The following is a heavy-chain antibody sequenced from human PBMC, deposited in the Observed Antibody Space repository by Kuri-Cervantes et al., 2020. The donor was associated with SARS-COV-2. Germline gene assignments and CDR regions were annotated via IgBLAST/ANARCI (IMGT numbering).Heavy chain of an antibody. CDR3: AKSPPYGDPERGAFDI. CDR2: VRGKANNYAT. D-gene: IGHD4-17*01. CDR1: GFLFSASA. Sequence: GGSLRLSCEVSGFLFSASAIHWVRQASGKGLEWVGRVRGKANNYATAYAASVKGRFTISRDNSKNTLYLQMNSLRAEDTAVYYCAKSPPYGDPERGAFDIWGQGTMVTVSS. V-gene: IGHV3-73*01. J-gene: IGHJ3*02.